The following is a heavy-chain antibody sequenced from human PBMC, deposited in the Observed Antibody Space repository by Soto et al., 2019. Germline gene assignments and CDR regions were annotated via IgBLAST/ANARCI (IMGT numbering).Heavy chain of an antibody. V-gene: IGHV3-23*01. D-gene: IGHD2-21*02. CDR3: AKEFRGVVTPGTDY. CDR1: GFTFSSYA. J-gene: IGHJ4*02. Sequence: RRLSCAASGFTFSSYAMSWVRQAPGKGLEWVSAISGSGGSTYYADSVKGRFTISRDNSKNTLYLQMNSLRAEDTAVYYCAKEFRGVVTPGTDYWGQGTLVTVSS. CDR2: ISGSGGST.